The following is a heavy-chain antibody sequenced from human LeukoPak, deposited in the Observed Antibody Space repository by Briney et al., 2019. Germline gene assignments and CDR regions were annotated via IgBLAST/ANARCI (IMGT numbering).Heavy chain of an antibody. CDR3: AKDNKPYYDTSGYYMVFDY. Sequence: GGSLRLSCAASGFTFSSYAMHWVRQAPGKGLEWVAFIRYDGSNKYYADSVKGRFTISRDNSKNTLYLQMNSLRAEDTAVYYCAKDNKPYYDTSGYYMVFDYWGQGTLVTVSS. J-gene: IGHJ4*02. V-gene: IGHV3-30*02. CDR2: IRYDGSNK. CDR1: GFTFSSYA. D-gene: IGHD3-22*01.